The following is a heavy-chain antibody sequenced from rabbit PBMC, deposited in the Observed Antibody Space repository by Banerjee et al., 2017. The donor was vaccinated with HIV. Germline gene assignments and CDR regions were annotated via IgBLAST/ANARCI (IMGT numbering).Heavy chain of an antibody. CDR1: GFSLSKYP. D-gene: IGHD4-1*01. CDR3: ARDLAGVIGWNFNL. CDR2: IYTGDGST. V-gene: IGHV1S45*01. Sequence: QEQLEESGGDLVKPEGSLTLTCTASGFSLSKYPIHWVRQAPGKGLEWIGCIYTGDGSTYYASWVNGRFSISKTSSTTVTLQMTSLTAADTATYFCARDLAGVIGWNFNLWGQGTLVTVS. J-gene: IGHJ4*01.